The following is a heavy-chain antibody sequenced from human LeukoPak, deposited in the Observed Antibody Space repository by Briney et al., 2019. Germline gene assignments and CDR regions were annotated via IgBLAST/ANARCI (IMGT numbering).Heavy chain of an antibody. Sequence: GGALRLSCAASGFTFSSHWMSWVRQAPGKGLEWVANINLHGSEKSEVDSVRCRFTISRDNGKNSLYLQLNSLRAEDTAVYYCARDYSGRDVGIGYRGRGTLVTVSS. V-gene: IGHV3-7*01. CDR1: GFTFSSHW. D-gene: IGHD1-26*01. J-gene: IGHJ4*02. CDR3: ARDYSGRDVGIGY. CDR2: INLHGSEK.